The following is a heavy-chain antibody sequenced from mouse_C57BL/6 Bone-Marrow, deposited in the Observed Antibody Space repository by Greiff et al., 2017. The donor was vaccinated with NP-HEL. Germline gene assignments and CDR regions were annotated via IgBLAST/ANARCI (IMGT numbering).Heavy chain of an antibody. CDR2: IYPGDGDT. V-gene: IGHV1-82*01. D-gene: IGHD2-5*01. CDR3: ARKGSYSTNGAPFDY. J-gene: IGHJ2*01. CDR1: GYAFSSSW. Sequence: QVQLKESGPELVKPGASVKISCKASGYAFSSSWMNWVKQRPGKGLEWIGRIYPGDGDTNYNGKFKGKATLTADKSSSTAYMQLSSLTSEDSAVYFCARKGSYSTNGAPFDYWGQGTTLTVSS.